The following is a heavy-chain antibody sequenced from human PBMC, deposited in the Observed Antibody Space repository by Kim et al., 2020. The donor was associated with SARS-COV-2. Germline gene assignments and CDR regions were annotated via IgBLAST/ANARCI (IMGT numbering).Heavy chain of an antibody. CDR2: IYHTGST. J-gene: IGHJ4*02. CDR3: ASLGGFDL. CDR1: GDSISSGGYY. Sequence: SETLSLTCTVSGDSISSGGYYWSWVRQHPGKGLEWIGYIYHTGSTYYNPSLKSRVTMSVDTSKNQLSLKLRSVTAADTAVYYCASLGGFDLWGQGTVVTVSS. V-gene: IGHV4-31*03. D-gene: IGHD3-16*01.